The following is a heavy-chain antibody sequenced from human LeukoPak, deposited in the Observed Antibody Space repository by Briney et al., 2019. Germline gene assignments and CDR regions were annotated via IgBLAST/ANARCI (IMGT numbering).Heavy chain of an antibody. V-gene: IGHV1-8*01. D-gene: IGHD6-19*01. CDR3: ATASFTQWLVLGP. CDR2: MNPNSGNT. CDR1: GYTFTSYD. J-gene: IGHJ5*02. Sequence: GASVKVSCKASGYTFTSYDINWVRQATGQGLEWMGWMNPNSGNTGYAQKFQGRVTMTEDTSTDTAYMELSSLRSEDTAVYYCATASFTQWLVLGPRGQGTLVTVSS.